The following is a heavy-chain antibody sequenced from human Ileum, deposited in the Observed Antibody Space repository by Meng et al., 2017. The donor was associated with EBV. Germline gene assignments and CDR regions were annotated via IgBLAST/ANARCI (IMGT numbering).Heavy chain of an antibody. CDR2: IYYSGST. J-gene: IGHJ4*02. Sequence: QGRLQESGPGLVKPSETLSLTCTVSGGSISSYYWSWIRQPPGKGLEWIGYIYYSGSTNYNPPLKSRVTISVDTSKNQFSLNLSSVTAADTAVYYCARGGWSLDYWGQGTLVTVSS. V-gene: IGHV4-59*08. CDR1: GGSISSYY. D-gene: IGHD2-15*01. CDR3: ARGGWSLDY.